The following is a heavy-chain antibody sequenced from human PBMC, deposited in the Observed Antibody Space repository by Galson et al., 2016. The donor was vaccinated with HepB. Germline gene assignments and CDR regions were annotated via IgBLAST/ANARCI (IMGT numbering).Heavy chain of an antibody. D-gene: IGHD6-13*01. CDR1: GDSITNSAYY. Sequence: SETLSLTCTVSGDSITNSAYYWGWIRQPPGKGLEWMGTIYYRGSTYYNPSLKSRVTISIDTSKNTFSLRLSSVTAAETAVYYCARHHSTTAAIGAFASWGQGALVAVSS. CDR2: IYYRGST. CDR3: ARHHSTTAAIGAFAS. J-gene: IGHJ4*02. V-gene: IGHV4-39*01.